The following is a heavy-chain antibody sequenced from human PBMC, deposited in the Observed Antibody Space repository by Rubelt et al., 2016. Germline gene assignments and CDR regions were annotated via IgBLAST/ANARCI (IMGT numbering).Heavy chain of an antibody. Sequence: QVQLVQSGAEVKKPGASVKVSCKASSYTFTSYGITWVRQAPGQGLEWMGWISAYNDNTNAAQQLQGRVTMTPDTSKSTAFMELRSLRADDTAVYYGARGWEGDWFDPWGQGTLVTVSS. CDR2: ISAYNDNT. J-gene: IGHJ5*02. CDR3: ARGWEGDWFDP. V-gene: IGHV1-18*01. D-gene: IGHD1-26*01. CDR1: SYTFTSYG.